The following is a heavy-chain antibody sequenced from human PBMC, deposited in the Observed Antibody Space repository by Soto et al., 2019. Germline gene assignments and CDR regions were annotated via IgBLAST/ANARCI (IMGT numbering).Heavy chain of an antibody. Sequence: ASVNVSCNASGYTFTSYAMHWVRQAPGQRLEWMGWINAGNGNTKYSQKFQGRVTITRDTSASKAYMELSSLRSEDTAVYYCARVALGMITFGGVIVPTPFDIWGQGTMVTVS. CDR1: GYTFTSYA. D-gene: IGHD3-16*02. CDR3: ARVALGMITFGGVIVPTPFDI. V-gene: IGHV1-3*01. J-gene: IGHJ3*02. CDR2: INAGNGNT.